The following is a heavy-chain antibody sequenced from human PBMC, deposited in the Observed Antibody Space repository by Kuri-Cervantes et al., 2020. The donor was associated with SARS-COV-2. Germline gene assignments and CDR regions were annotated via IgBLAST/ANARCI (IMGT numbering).Heavy chain of an antibody. D-gene: IGHD3-9*01. CDR3: AGYYDILTGHHDAFDI. V-gene: IGHV3-7*01. Sequence: GESLKISCRVSGFSFNNYWMSWVRQAPGKGLEWVANIKEDGSAQYYADSVKGRFSISRDNARNSLYLQMNSLRAEDTAVYYCAGYYDILTGHHDAFDIWGQGTMVTVSS. CDR2: IKEDGSAQ. CDR1: GFSFNNYW. J-gene: IGHJ3*02.